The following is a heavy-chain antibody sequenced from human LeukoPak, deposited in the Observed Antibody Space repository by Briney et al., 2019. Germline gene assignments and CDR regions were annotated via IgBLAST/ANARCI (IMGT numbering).Heavy chain of an antibody. D-gene: IGHD4-17*01. J-gene: IGHJ5*02. Sequence: SWLRQAPGKGLEWIGEISHSGYTNLNPSLKSRLTISLDTSKNHFSLRLTSLTAADTAVYYCARHGFYGDSARRKFDPWGQGTLVTVSS. V-gene: IGHV4-34*01. CDR2: ISHSGYT. CDR3: ARHGFYGDSARRKFDP.